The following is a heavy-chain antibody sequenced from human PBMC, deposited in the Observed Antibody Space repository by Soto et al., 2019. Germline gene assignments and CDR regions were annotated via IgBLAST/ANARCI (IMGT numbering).Heavy chain of an antibody. V-gene: IGHV4-59*04. CDR3: ARHDGFSSGWIFDY. J-gene: IGHJ4*01. CDR1: GGSIISYD. CDR2: IHYSGST. D-gene: IGHD6-19*01. Sequence: SETLPLTCTVSGGSIISYDWSWIRQHPGKGLEWIGNIHYSGSTYYDSSLQSRVTISIDTSKNQFSLKLRSVTAADTAVYYCARHDGFSSGWIFDYWGHGTLVTVSS.